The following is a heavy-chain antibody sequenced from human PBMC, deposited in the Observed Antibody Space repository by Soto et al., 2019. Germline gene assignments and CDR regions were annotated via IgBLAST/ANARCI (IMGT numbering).Heavy chain of an antibody. Sequence: QVQLVESGGGVVQPGRSLRLSCAASGFTFSSYAMHWVRQAPGKGLEWVAVISYDGSNKYYADSVKGRFTISRDNSKNTLYLQMNSLRAEDTAVYYCARSSSRAITIFGVVMTDGYYYGMDVWGQGTTVTVSS. D-gene: IGHD3-3*01. J-gene: IGHJ6*02. CDR2: ISYDGSNK. V-gene: IGHV3-30-3*01. CDR1: GFTFSSYA. CDR3: ARSSSRAITIFGVVMTDGYYYGMDV.